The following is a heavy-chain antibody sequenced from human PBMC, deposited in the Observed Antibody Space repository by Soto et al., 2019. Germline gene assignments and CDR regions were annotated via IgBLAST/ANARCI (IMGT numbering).Heavy chain of an antibody. CDR3: ARVLYYGSGSYSPYGMDV. D-gene: IGHD3-10*01. CDR1: GVSFNNNG. J-gene: IGHJ6*02. Sequence: QVQLVQSGAEVKKPGSSVKVSCKTSGVSFNNNGIGWVRQAPGHGLEWMGGVSPPFRTSNYARKFQGRISITADGSTGTVNMELSSLTSEDTAQYYCARVLYYGSGSYSPYGMDVWGQGTTVTVSS. CDR2: VSPPFRTS. V-gene: IGHV1-69*01.